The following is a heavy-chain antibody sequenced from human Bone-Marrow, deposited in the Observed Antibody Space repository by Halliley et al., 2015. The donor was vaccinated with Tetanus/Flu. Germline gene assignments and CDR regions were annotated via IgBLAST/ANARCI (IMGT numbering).Heavy chain of an antibody. J-gene: IGHJ6*02. Sequence: TLSLTCTVSGGFIRSGGYYWSWIRQHPGKGLEWIGNIYYSGSTYYNPSLKSRVTISVDTSKNQFSLKLSSVTAADTAVYYCARVIYDFWKKYYYAMDVWGQGTTVTVSS. CDR2: IYYSGST. CDR3: ARVIYDFWKKYYYAMDV. D-gene: IGHD3-3*01. V-gene: IGHV4-31*03. CDR1: GGFIRSGGYY.